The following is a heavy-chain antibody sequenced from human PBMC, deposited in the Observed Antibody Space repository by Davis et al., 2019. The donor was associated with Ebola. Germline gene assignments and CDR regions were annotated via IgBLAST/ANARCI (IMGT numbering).Heavy chain of an antibody. CDR2: INSDGSST. CDR1: GFTFSSYW. V-gene: IGHV3-74*01. Sequence: GESLKISCAASGFTFSSYWMHWVRQAPGKGLVWVSRINSDGSSTSYADSVKGRFTISRDNAKNSLYLQMNSLRAEDTAVYYCAKPLPRLYGMDVWGQGTTVTVSS. J-gene: IGHJ6*02. CDR3: AKPLPRLYGMDV.